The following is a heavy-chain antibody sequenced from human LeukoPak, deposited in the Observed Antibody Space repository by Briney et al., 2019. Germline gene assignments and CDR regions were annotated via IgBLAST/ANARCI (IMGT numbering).Heavy chain of an antibody. CDR1: GGTFSSYA. J-gene: IGHJ6*03. D-gene: IGHD2/OR15-2a*01. V-gene: IGHV1-69*05. CDR3: ARGSRQLVLLSVGYLDDYYYYYYMDV. Sequence: GASVKVSCKASGGTFSSYAISWVRQAPGQGLEWMGGIIPIFGTANYAQKFQGRVTITTDESTSTAYMELSSLRSEDTAVYYCARGSRQLVLLSVGYLDDYYYYYYMDVWGKGTTVTVSS. CDR2: IIPIFGTA.